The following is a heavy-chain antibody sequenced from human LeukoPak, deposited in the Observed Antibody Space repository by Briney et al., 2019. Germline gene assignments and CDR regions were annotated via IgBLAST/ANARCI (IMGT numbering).Heavy chain of an antibody. CDR3: AREVASGWYPYYFDY. V-gene: IGHV4-59*12. Sequence: SETLSLTCTVSGGSISSYYWSWIRQPPGKGLEWIGYIYYSGSTNYNPSLKSRVTISVDTSKNQFSLKLSSVTAADTAVYYCAREVASGWYPYYFDYWGQGTLVTVSS. J-gene: IGHJ4*02. CDR1: GGSISSYY. CDR2: IYYSGST. D-gene: IGHD6-19*01.